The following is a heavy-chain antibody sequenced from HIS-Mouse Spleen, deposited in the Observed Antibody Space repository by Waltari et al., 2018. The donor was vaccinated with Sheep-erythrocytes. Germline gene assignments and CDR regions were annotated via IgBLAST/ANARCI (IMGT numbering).Heavy chain of an antibody. V-gene: IGHV3-9*01. CDR1: GFSFVEDA. D-gene: IGHD2-2*01. J-gene: IGHJ4*02. Sequence: EVQLVESGVGLVKPGRYLRLSCAAVGFSFVEDAVNRVRQAPGMCLECVSGISWNSGSIGYADSVKGRFTISRDNAKNSLYLQMNSLRAEDTALYYCAKDISRNIVVVPAAVGDYWGQGTLVTVSS. CDR3: AKDISRNIVVVPAAVGDY. CDR2: ISWNSGSI.